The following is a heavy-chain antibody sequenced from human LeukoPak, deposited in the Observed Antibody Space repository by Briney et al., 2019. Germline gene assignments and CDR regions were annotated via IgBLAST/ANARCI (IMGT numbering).Heavy chain of an antibody. CDR3: ARDVQPYYYYMDV. CDR2: ISYDGSNK. V-gene: IGHV3-30-3*01. Sequence: GGSLRLSCAASGFTFSSYAMHWVRQAPGKGLEWVAVISYDGSNKYYADSVKGRFTISRDNSKNTLYLQMNSLRAEDTAVYYCARDVQPYYYYMDVWGKGTTVTVSS. CDR1: GFTFSSYA. J-gene: IGHJ6*03.